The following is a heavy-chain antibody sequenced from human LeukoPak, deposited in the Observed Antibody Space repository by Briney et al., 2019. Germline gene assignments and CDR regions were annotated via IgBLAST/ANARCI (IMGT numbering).Heavy chain of an antibody. CDR3: ARVGLWDCSSTSCYFDY. J-gene: IGHJ4*02. D-gene: IGHD2-2*01. V-gene: IGHV1-18*01. CDR1: GYIFTSYG. CDR2: ISAYNGNT. Sequence: ASVKVSCKASGYIFTSYGISWVRQAPGQGLEWMGWISAYNGNTNYAQKLQGRVTMTTDTSTSTAYMELRSLRSDDTAVYYCARVGLWDCSSTSCYFDYWGQGTLVTVSS.